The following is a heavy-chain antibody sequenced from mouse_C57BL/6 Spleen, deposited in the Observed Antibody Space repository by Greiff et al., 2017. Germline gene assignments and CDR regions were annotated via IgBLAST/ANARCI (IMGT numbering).Heavy chain of an antibody. CDR3: ARSGGNYPFAY. V-gene: IGHV1-59*01. CDR1: GYTFTSYW. CDR2: IDPSDSYT. D-gene: IGHD2-1*01. Sequence: QVQLQQPGAELVRPGTSVKLSGKASGYTFTSYWMHWVKQRPGQGLEWIGVIDPSDSYTNYNQKFKGKATLTVDTSSSTAYMQLSSLTSEDSAVYYCARSGGNYPFAYWGQGTLVTVSA. J-gene: IGHJ3*01.